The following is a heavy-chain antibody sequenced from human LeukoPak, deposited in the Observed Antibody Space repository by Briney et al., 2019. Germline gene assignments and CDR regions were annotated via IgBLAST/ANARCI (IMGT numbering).Heavy chain of an antibody. Sequence: GGSLRLSCAASGFTFSSYWMSWVRQAPGKGLEWVANIKQDGSEKYYVDSVKGRFTISRDNAKNSLYLQMNSLRADDTAVYYCARDLNGGATDYWGQGTLVTVSS. CDR3: ARDLNGGATDY. V-gene: IGHV3-7*01. J-gene: IGHJ4*02. CDR1: GFTFSSYW. CDR2: IKQDGSEK. D-gene: IGHD1-26*01.